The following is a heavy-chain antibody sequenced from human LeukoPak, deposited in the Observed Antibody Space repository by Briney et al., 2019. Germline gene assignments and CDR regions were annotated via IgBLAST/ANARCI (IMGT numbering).Heavy chain of an antibody. CDR3: ARDPSNRYYTDV. Sequence: ASVKVSCKPSGYTFTTYYLHWVRQAPGQGLEWMGWINPKNGGTYYAQKFQGRFTMTRGTSINTAYMELSGLTSDDTAVYYCARDPSNRYYTDVWGIGTTVTVSS. V-gene: IGHV1-2*02. CDR1: GYTFTTYY. J-gene: IGHJ6*03. D-gene: IGHD1-14*01. CDR2: INPKNGGT.